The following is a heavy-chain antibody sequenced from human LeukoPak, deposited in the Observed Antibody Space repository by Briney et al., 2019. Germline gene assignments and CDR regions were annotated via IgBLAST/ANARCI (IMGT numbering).Heavy chain of an antibody. CDR3: ARLTTVTPPYAFDI. V-gene: IGHV4-34*01. Sequence: SETLSLTCAVYGGSFSGYYWSWIRQPPGKGLEWIGEINHSGSTNYNPSLKSRVTISVDTSKNQFSLKLSSVTAADTAVYYCARLTTVTPPYAFDIWGQGTMVTVSS. CDR2: INHSGST. CDR1: GGSFSGYY. D-gene: IGHD4-17*01. J-gene: IGHJ3*02.